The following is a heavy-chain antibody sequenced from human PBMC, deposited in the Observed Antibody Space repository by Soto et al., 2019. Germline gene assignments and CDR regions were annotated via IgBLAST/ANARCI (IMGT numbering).Heavy chain of an antibody. V-gene: IGHV4-59*01. CDR2: IYYSGST. CDR1: GGSISSYY. Sequence: SETLSLTCAVSGGSISSYYWSWIRQPPGKGLEWIGYIYYSGSTNYNPSRKSRVTISVDTSKNQFSLKLSSVTAADTAVYYCARARGSSWLIDYWGQGTLVTVSS. D-gene: IGHD6-13*01. CDR3: ARARGSSWLIDY. J-gene: IGHJ4*02.